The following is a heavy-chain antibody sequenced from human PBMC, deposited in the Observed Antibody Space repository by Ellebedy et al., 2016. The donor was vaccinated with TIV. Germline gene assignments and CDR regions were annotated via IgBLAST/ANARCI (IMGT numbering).Heavy chain of an antibody. V-gene: IGHV3-23*01. CDR3: AKRPLTMIVLAEYFFDY. CDR1: GFPLRNYA. D-gene: IGHD3-22*01. Sequence: GGSLRLSCAASGFPLRNYAMSWARQAPGKGLEWVSTISGSGDSIYYADSVKGRFTISRDNSKNTLFLQMDSLRAEDTAVYYCAKRPLTMIVLAEYFFDYWGQGTLVTVSS. CDR2: ISGSGDSI. J-gene: IGHJ4*02.